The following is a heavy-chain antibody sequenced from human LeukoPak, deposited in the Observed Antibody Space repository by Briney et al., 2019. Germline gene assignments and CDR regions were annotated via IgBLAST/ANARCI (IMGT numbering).Heavy chain of an antibody. Sequence: GGSLRLSCAASGFTFNNYWIHWVRRVPGKGLVWVSRINNDGSSASYVDSVKGRFTISRDNAKNTLFLQMNSLRAEDTAVYYCARRGTGHGMDVWGQGTTVIVTS. CDR3: ARRGTGHGMDV. V-gene: IGHV3-74*01. CDR2: INNDGSSA. CDR1: GFTFNNYW. J-gene: IGHJ6*02. D-gene: IGHD1-1*01.